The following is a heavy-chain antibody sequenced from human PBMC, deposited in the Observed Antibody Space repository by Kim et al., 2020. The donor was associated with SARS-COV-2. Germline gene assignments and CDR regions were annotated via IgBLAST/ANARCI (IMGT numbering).Heavy chain of an antibody. CDR1: GYTFTSYD. J-gene: IGHJ6*03. CDR3: ARAKLVQGIFYYYYYMDV. V-gene: IGHV1-8*01. CDR2: MNPNSGNT. D-gene: IGHD3-10*01. Sequence: ASVKVSCRASGYTFTSYDINWVRQATGQGLEWMGWMNPNSGNTGYAQKFQGRVTMTRNTSISTAYMELSSLRSEDTAVYYCARAKLVQGIFYYYYYMDVWSKGTTVTVSS.